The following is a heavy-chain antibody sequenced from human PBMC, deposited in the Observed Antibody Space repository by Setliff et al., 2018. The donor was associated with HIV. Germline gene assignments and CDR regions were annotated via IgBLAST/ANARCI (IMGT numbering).Heavy chain of an antibody. V-gene: IGHV4-59*01. J-gene: IGHJ4*02. CDR3: ARGIYGGNSRPCDY. Sequence: NPSETLSLTCTVSGGSITGYYWNWIRQPPGKGLEWIGHIYYNGNTNYNPSLKSRGTISVDTSKNQFSLKLTSVTAADTAVYYCARGIYGGNSRPCDYWGQGTLVTVSS. CDR1: GGSITGYY. CDR2: IYYNGNT. D-gene: IGHD4-17*01.